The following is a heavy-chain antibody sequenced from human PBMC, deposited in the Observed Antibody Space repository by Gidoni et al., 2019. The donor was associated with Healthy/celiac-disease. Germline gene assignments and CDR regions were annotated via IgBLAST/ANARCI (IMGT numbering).Heavy chain of an antibody. Sequence: QLQLQESGPGLVKPSETLSLTCTVPGGSISSSSYYWGWIRQPPGKGLEWIGSIYYSGSTDYNPSLKSRVTISVDTSKNQFSLKLSSVTAADTAVYYCARSLDYYDSSGYYYGGDYFDYWGQGTLVTVSS. V-gene: IGHV4-39*01. CDR1: GGSISSSSYY. CDR2: IYYSGST. CDR3: ARSLDYYDSSGYYYGGDYFDY. J-gene: IGHJ4*02. D-gene: IGHD3-22*01.